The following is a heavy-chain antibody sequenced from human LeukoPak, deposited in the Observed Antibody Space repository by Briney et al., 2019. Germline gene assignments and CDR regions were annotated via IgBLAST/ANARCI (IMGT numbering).Heavy chain of an antibody. CDR3: ASGHDYGDYYGMDV. CDR1: GFTFSSYA. V-gene: IGHV3-30-3*01. D-gene: IGHD4-17*01. CDR2: ISYDGSNK. Sequence: GGSLRLSCAASGFTFSSYAMHWVRQAPGKGLGWVAVISYDGSNKYYADSVKGRFTISRDNSKNTLYLQMNSLRAEDTAVYYCASGHDYGDYYGMDVWGQGTTVTVSS. J-gene: IGHJ6*02.